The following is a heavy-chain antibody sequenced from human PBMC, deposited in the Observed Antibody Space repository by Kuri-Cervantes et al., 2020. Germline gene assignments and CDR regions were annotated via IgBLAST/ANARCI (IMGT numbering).Heavy chain of an antibody. CDR1: GFTFSDYY. V-gene: IGHV3-11*01. D-gene: IGHD3-22*01. CDR3: ASSSGYYDY. CDR2: ISSSGSTV. J-gene: IGHJ4*02. Sequence: GESLKISCAASGFTFSDYYMSWIRQAPGKGLEWVSYISSSGSTVYYADSVKGRFTISRDNAKNSLYLQMNSLRAEDTAVYYCASSSGYYDYWGQGTLVTVSS.